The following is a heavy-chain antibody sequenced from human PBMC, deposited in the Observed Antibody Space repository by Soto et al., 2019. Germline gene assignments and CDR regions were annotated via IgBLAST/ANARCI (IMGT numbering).Heavy chain of an antibody. D-gene: IGHD6-13*01. CDR3: ARQVAEAAAEAFDI. CDR1: GYSCTIDC. J-gene: IGHJ3*02. V-gene: IGHV5-10-1*01. CDR2: IDPSDSYT. Sequence: PGESLKMWCDGSGYSCTIDCISWVLQMPGKGLEWMGRIDPSDSYTNYSPSFQGHVTISADKSISTAYLQWSSLKASDTAMYYCARQVAEAAAEAFDIWGQGTMVTVSS.